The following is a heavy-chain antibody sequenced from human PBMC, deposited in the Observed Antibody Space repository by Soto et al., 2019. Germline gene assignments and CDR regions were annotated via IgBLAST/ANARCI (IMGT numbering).Heavy chain of an antibody. CDR2: IYYSGST. CDR1: GGSISSSSYY. V-gene: IGHV4-39*01. J-gene: IGHJ4*02. Sequence: SETLSLTCTVSGGSISSSSYYWGWIRQPPGKWLEWIGSIYYSGSTYYNPSLKSRVTISVDTSKNQFSLKLSSVTAADTAVYYCARHTPAISISDHWGQGTLVT. D-gene: IGHD2-15*01. CDR3: ARHTPAISISDH.